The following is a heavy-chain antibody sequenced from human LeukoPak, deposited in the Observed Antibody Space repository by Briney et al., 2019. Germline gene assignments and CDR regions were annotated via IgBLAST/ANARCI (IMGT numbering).Heavy chain of an antibody. CDR1: GYTFTSYA. J-gene: IGHJ6*04. Sequence: ASVKVSFKASGYTFTSYAMHWVRQAPGQRLEWMGWINAGNGNTKYSQKFQGRVTITRDTSASTAYMELSSLRSEDTAVYYCASENYDILTGYYDRPGGYYYYYGMDVWGKGTTVTVSS. CDR2: INAGNGNT. CDR3: ASENYDILTGYYDRPGGYYYYYGMDV. V-gene: IGHV1-3*01. D-gene: IGHD3-9*01.